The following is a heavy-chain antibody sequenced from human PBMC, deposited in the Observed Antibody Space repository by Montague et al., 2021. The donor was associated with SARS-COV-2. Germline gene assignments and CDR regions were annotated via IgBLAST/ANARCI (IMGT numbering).Heavy chain of an antibody. CDR2: IYFSGST. D-gene: IGHD3-22*01. V-gene: IGHV4-59*08. CDR3: ARHGRFSVIVNTPRGAFDI. Sequence: LSLPFPFSGGSLRRHYWSWIRQPPGKGLEWIGYIYFSGSTNYNPSLKSRVTISVDTSKNQFSLKLSSVTAADTAVYYCARHGRFSVIVNTPRGAFDIWGQGTMVTVSS. CDR1: GGSLRRHY. J-gene: IGHJ3*02.